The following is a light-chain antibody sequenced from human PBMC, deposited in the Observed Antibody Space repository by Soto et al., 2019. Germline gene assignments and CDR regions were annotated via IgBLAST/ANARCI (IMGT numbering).Light chain of an antibody. Sequence: EVVVTQSPATLSVSLGERATLSCRASQTSRSSLAWYQQKPGQAPRLLIYGASTRATDIPARFGGSGSGTEFTLTISSLQSEDSAIYYCQQYNNWPQTFGQGTKVDIK. CDR2: GAS. CDR1: QTSRSS. CDR3: QQYNNWPQT. J-gene: IGKJ1*01. V-gene: IGKV3-15*01.